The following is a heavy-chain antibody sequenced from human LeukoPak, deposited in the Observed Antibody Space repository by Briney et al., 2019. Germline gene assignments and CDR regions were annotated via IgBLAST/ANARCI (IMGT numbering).Heavy chain of an antibody. CDR2: ISGSGGST. V-gene: IGHV3-23*01. D-gene: IGHD2-21*02. CDR3: ARDSTPYCGGDCSLGY. J-gene: IGHJ4*02. Sequence: PGGSLRLSCAASGFTFSSYAMSWVRQAPGKGLEWVSAISGSGGSTYYADSVKGRFTISRDNSKNTLYLQMNSLRAEDTAVYYCARDSTPYCGGDCSLGYWGQGTLVTVSS. CDR1: GFTFSSYA.